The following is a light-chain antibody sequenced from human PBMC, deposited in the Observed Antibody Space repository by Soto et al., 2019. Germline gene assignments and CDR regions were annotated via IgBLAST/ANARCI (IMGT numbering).Light chain of an antibody. CDR1: QSLVYSDGRTY. J-gene: IGKJ5*01. CDR3: MQGTHVPFI. Sequence: DVVVTQSPLSLSVTLGQPASISCRCSQSLVYSDGRTYLTWCHQRPGQSPRRLIYNVSNLDSGVPDRFSGSGSGTDFTLKISRVEAEDVGLYYCMQGTHVPFIFGQGTRLEIK. CDR2: NVS. V-gene: IGKV2D-30*01.